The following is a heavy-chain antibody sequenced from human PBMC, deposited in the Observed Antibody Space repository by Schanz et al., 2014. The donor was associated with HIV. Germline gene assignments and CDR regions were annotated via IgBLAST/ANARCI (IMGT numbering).Heavy chain of an antibody. J-gene: IGHJ5*02. CDR3: ARDYHWNWFDP. V-gene: IGHV3-74*01. CDR2: INSDGSST. CDR1: GSTFSSYW. D-gene: IGHD1-20*01. Sequence: ELQLVESGGGVVQPGGSLRLSCAASGSTFSSYWMHWARQAPGKGLVWVSRINSDGSSTNYADSVKGRFTISRDNTKNSLYLQMNSLRAEDTAVYYCARDYHWNWFDPWGQGTLVTVSS.